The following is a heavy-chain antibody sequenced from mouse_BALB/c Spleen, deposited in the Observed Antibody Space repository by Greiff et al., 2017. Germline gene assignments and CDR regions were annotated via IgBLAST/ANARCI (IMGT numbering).Heavy chain of an antibody. CDR3: AFTGTFAY. Sequence: EVKLVESGAELVRPGALVKLSCKASGFNIKDYYMHWVKQRPEQGLEWIGWIDPENGNTIYDPKFQGKASITADTSSNTAYLQLSSLTSEDTAVYYCAFTGTFAYWGQGTQVTVSA. D-gene: IGHD4-1*01. CDR2: IDPENGNT. J-gene: IGHJ3*01. V-gene: IGHV14-1*02. CDR1: GFNIKDYY.